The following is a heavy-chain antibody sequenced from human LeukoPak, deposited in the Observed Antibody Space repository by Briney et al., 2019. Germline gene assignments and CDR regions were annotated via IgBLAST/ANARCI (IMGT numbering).Heavy chain of an antibody. J-gene: IGHJ2*01. V-gene: IGHV3-9*03. CDR3: AKASADWYFDL. D-gene: IGHD2-2*01. Sequence: GRSLRLSCAASGFNFNDYAMHWVRQAPGKGLEWVSGISWNSGTVVYADSVKGRFTISRDNSKKSLYLQMNSLRAEDMALYYCAKASADWYFDLWGRGTLVTVSS. CDR1: GFNFNDYA. CDR2: ISWNSGTV.